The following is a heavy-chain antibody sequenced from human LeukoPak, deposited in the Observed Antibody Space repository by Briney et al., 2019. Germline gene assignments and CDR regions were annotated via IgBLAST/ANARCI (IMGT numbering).Heavy chain of an antibody. J-gene: IGHJ5*02. V-gene: IGHV3-53*01. D-gene: IGHD3/OR15-3a*01. Sequence: GGSLRLSCAASGFTVSSNYMSWVRQAPGKGLEWVSVIYSGGSTYYADSVKGRFTISRDNSKDTLYLQMNSLRAEDTAVYYCARGGLDNWFDPWGQGTLVTVSS. CDR1: GFTVSSNY. CDR2: IYSGGST. CDR3: ARGGLDNWFDP.